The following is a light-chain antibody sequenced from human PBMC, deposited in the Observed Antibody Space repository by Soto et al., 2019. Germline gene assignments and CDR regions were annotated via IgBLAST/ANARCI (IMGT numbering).Light chain of an antibody. CDR3: QQRNIWPPVT. Sequence: ETVMTQSPVTLSVSPGDTATLSCRASQRDSSSYLAWYQQKPGQAPRLLIYGAFNRATGIPARFSGSGSGTDFTLTISSLEPEDFAVYYCQQRNIWPPVTFGQGTRLEIK. CDR1: QRDSSSY. J-gene: IGKJ5*01. CDR2: GAF. V-gene: IGKV3D-20*02.